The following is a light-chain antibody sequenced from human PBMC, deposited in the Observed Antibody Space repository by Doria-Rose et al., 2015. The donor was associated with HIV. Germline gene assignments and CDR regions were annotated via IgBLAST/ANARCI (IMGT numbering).Light chain of an antibody. CDR3: HQYGTSWT. J-gene: IGKJ1*01. V-gene: IGKV3-20*01. Sequence: EIVMTQSPGTLSLSPGERAILSCMASQSFSSIYLAWYQQKPGQAPSLLIYDGSTRATGIPDRFSASGSGTDFTLTINRLEPEDFALYYCHQYGTSWTFGQGTKVEI. CDR2: DGS. CDR1: QSFSSIY.